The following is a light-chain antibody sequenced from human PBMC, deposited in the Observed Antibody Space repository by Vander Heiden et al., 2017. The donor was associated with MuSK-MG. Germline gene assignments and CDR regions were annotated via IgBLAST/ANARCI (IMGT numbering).Light chain of an antibody. CDR1: QSVLHSDGYTY. CDR3: RQQIHWPNT. V-gene: IGKV2-30*02. Sequence: DVVMTQSPLSLAVTLGQPASISCRSSQSVLHSDGYTYLNWFHQRPGQSPRRLIYKGSNRDSGVPDRFSGSGSDTDFTLRISRVEAEDVGTYYCRQQIHWPNTFGQGTKLEIK. J-gene: IGKJ2*01. CDR2: KGS.